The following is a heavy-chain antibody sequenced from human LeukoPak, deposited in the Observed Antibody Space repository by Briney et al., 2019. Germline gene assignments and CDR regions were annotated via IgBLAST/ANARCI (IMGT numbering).Heavy chain of an antibody. V-gene: IGHV3-30-3*01. D-gene: IGHD6-13*01. Sequence: GGSLRLSCVVSGVTVSRFAMHWVRQAPGKGLEWVAVISYDGSNKYYADFVKGRFTISRDNSKNTLYLQMNSLRAEDTAMYYCAHSGAGSSWYGGYYYYMDVWGKGTTVTVSS. CDR1: GVTVSRFA. CDR3: AHSGAGSSWYGGYYYYMDV. CDR2: ISYDGSNK. J-gene: IGHJ6*03.